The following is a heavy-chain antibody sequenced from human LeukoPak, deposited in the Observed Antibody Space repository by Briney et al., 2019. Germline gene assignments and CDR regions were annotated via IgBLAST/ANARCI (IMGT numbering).Heavy chain of an antibody. V-gene: IGHV1-46*01. CDR3: ARDPPDCSGGSCYPQYYMDV. J-gene: IGHJ6*03. Sequence: ASVKVSCKASGYTFTNYYIHWVRQAPGQGLEWMGIINPSGGSTGYAQKFQGRVTMTRDMSTSTVYMELSSLRSEDTAVYYCARDPPDCSGGSCYPQYYMDVWGKGTTVTVSS. CDR1: GYTFTNYY. CDR2: INPSGGST. D-gene: IGHD2-15*01.